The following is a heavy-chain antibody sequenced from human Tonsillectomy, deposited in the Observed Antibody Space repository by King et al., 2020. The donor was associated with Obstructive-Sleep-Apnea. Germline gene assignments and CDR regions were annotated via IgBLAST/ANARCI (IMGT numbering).Heavy chain of an antibody. D-gene: IGHD4-17*01. J-gene: IGHJ3*02. CDR1: WFTVSSNY. V-gene: IGHV3-53*04. Sequence: VQLVESGGGLVQPGGSLRLSCAASWFTVSSNYMSWVRQAPGKGLEWVSVIFSGGSTYYADSVKGRFTISRHNSKNTLYLQMNSLRAEETAVYYCARENYGDYPNAFDIWGQGTMVTVSS. CDR3: ARENYGDYPNAFDI. CDR2: IFSGGST.